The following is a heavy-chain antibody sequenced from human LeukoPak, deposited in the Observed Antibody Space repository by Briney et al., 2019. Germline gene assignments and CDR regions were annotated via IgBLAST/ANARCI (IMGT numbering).Heavy chain of an antibody. J-gene: IGHJ4*02. CDR1: GFTFSSYG. Sequence: GGSLRLSCAASGFTFSSYGMHWVRQAPGKGLEWVSVIYSDGSTYYADSVKGRFTISRDNSKNTLYLQMNSLRAEDTAVYYCARDSSGYSTNWGQGTLVTVSS. D-gene: IGHD3-22*01. V-gene: IGHV3-NL1*01. CDR2: IYSDGST. CDR3: ARDSSGYSTN.